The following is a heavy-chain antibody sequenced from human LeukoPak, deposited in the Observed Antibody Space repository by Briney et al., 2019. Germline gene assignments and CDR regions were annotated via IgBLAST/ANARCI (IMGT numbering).Heavy chain of an antibody. CDR1: GFSFSTYX. V-gene: IGHV3-74*01. CDR3: TTLYGDSLDY. Sequence: GGXXRXXCAASGFSFSTYXXYWVRHVAGKGXVWVSRIKPDGSDTDYADSVKGRFTISRDNAKNTLYLQMNSLRAEDTAVYYCTTLYGDSLDYWGQGTLVTVSS. D-gene: IGHD2-21*02. J-gene: IGHJ4*02. CDR2: IKPDGSDT.